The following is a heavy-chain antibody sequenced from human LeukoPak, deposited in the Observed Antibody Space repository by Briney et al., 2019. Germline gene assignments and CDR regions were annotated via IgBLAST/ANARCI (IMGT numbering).Heavy chain of an antibody. CDR3: ARGRYFDL. CDR2: ISTSSLGM. CDR1: GFSLSIYS. J-gene: IGHJ2*01. Sequence: GGSLRLSCAASGFSLSIYSMSWVRQAPGKGLEWLSYISTSSLGMYYADSVRGRVTISKDYDKNSLYLQMNNLRAADTAVYYCARGRYFDLWGRGTLVTVSS. V-gene: IGHV3-48*01.